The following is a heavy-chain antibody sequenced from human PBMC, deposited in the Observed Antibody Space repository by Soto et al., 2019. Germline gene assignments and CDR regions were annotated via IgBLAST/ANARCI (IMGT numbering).Heavy chain of an antibody. CDR2: VYYTGTT. D-gene: IGHD5-18*01. CDR1: GGSIDSYY. CDR3: AREWIQPHYYFDY. V-gene: IGHV4-59*01. Sequence: SETLSLTCTVSGGSIDSYYWTWIRQPPGKGLEWIGYVYYTGTTTYSPSLKSRVTISVDTSMNQISLKLSSVTAADTAVYYCAREWIQPHYYFDYWGQGALVTVSS. J-gene: IGHJ4*02.